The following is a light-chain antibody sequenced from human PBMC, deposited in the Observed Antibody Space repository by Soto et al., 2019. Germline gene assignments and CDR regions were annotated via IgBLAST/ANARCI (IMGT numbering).Light chain of an antibody. V-gene: IGLV1-40*01. CDR3: QSYDSSLSGSYV. CDR1: SSNIGAGYD. CDR2: GDS. Sequence: QPVLTQPPSVSGAPGQRVTISCTGSSSNIGAGYDVHWYQQLPGTAPKLLIYGDSSRPSGVPDRFSASKSGTSASLAITGLQAEDEADYYCQSYDSSLSGSYVFGTGTKVTVL. J-gene: IGLJ1*01.